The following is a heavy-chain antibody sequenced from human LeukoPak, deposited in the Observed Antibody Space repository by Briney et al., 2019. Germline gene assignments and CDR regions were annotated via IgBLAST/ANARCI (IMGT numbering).Heavy chain of an antibody. V-gene: IGHV1-18*01. J-gene: IGHJ5*02. D-gene: IGHD3-3*01. CDR2: ISAYNGNT. CDR1: GYTFTSYG. CDR3: ARDGVTIFGVVIAYNWFDP. Sequence: EASVKVSCKASGYTFTSYGISWVRRAPGQGLEWMGWISAYNGNTNYAQKLQGRVTMTTDTSTSTAYMELRSLRSDDTAVYYCARDGVTIFGVVIAYNWFDPWGQGTLVTVSS.